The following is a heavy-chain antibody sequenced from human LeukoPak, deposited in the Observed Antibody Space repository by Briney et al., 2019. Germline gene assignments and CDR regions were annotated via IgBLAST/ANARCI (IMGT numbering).Heavy chain of an antibody. J-gene: IGHJ3*02. Sequence: GGSLRLSCAASGFTFSSYAMSWVRQAPGKGLEWVSAISGSGGSTYYADSVKGRFTISRDNSKNTLYLQMNSLRAEDTAVYYCAKGVLDTVATGPAFDIWGQGTMVTVSS. CDR1: GFTFSSYA. CDR3: AKGVLDTVATGPAFDI. V-gene: IGHV3-23*01. CDR2: ISGSGGST. D-gene: IGHD5-12*01.